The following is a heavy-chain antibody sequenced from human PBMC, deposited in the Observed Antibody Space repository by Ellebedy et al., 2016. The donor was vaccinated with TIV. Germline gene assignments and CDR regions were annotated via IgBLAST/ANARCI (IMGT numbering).Heavy chain of an antibody. CDR3: ARSLIITMVRVPDAFDI. J-gene: IGHJ3*02. Sequence: PGGSLRLSCAASGFTFSSYGMHWVRQAPGKGLEWVAVIWYDGSNKYYADSVKGRFTISRDNSKNTLYLQMNSLRAEDTAVYYCARSLIITMVRVPDAFDIWGQGTMVTVSS. CDR1: GFTFSSYG. D-gene: IGHD3-10*01. CDR2: IWYDGSNK. V-gene: IGHV3-33*01.